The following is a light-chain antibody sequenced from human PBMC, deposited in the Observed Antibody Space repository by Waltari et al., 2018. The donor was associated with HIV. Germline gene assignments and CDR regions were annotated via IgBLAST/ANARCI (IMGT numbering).Light chain of an antibody. V-gene: IGKV1-12*01. CDR2: ASS. CDR1: QSICRY. Sequence: DIQLTKSPSSVSASVGARVPITCRASQSICRYLVWYQQTPGKAPKLLIYASSTLQPGVPSRFSGSGSGTSFALTITILQPEDFATYYCQQASSLPLTFGGGTKVEIK. CDR3: QQASSLPLT. J-gene: IGKJ4*01.